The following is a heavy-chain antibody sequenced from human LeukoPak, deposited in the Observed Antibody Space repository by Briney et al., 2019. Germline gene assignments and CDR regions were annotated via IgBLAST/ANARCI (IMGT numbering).Heavy chain of an antibody. CDR3: AKVSGVLPGDGARAFEY. D-gene: IGHD2-2*01. Sequence: GGSLRLSCAASGFIFSSYAMSWIRQAPGKGLEWASHISGSSGGTHYTDSVKGRFTISRDNSKNTLYLQINSLRADDTAVYYCAKVSGVLPGDGARAFEYLGQGTLVTVPP. CDR2: ISGSSGGT. J-gene: IGHJ4*02. CDR1: GFIFSSYA. V-gene: IGHV3-23*01.